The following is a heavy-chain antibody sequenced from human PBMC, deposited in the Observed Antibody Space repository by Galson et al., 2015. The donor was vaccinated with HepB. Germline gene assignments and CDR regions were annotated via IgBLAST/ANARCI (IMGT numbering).Heavy chain of an antibody. CDR2: ISSSSSTI. D-gene: IGHD4-17*01. Sequence: SLRLSCAASGFTFSSYSMNWVRQAPGKGLEWVSYISSSSSTIYYADSVKGRFTIPRDNSKNTLYLQMNSLRAEDTAVYYCARMSYGDYVGVLFDYWGQGTLVTVSS. J-gene: IGHJ4*02. CDR3: ARMSYGDYVGVLFDY. V-gene: IGHV3-48*01. CDR1: GFTFSSYS.